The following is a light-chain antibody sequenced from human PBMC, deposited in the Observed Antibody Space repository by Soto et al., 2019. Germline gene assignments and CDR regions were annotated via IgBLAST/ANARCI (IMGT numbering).Light chain of an antibody. CDR3: HQFYSSPSM. CDR2: GAS. CDR1: QSVSSTY. J-gene: IGKJ1*01. V-gene: IGKV3-20*01. Sequence: DIVLTQSPGTLSLSPGERATLSCRASQSVSSTYLAWYQQKPGQAPRLLIFGASSRATGIPDRFSGSGSGTDFTLSISSLEPEDFAVYYCHQFYSSPSMFGQGTKVEIK.